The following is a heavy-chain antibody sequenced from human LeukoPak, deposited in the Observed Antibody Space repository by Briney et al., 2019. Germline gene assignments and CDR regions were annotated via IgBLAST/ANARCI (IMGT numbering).Heavy chain of an antibody. D-gene: IGHD5-12*01. Sequence: GGSLRLSCAASGFTFSSYWMSWVRQAPGKGLEWVANIKQDGSEKYYVDSMKGRFTISRDNAKNSLYLQMNSLRAEDTAVYYCARDWDSGYDSYFDYWGQGTLVTVSS. J-gene: IGHJ4*02. CDR3: ARDWDSGYDSYFDY. CDR2: IKQDGSEK. V-gene: IGHV3-7*01. CDR1: GFTFSSYW.